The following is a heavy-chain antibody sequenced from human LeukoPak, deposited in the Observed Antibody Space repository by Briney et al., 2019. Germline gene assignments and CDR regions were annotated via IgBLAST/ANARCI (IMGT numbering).Heavy chain of an antibody. CDR2: IIPIFGTA. Sequence: GASVNLSCEASGGTFSGYAISWVRQAPGQGLEWMGGIIPIFGTANYAQKFQGRVTITADESTSTAYMELSSLRSEDTAVYYCARDEITMVRGAIIPQHLDFWGQGTTVTVSS. V-gene: IGHV1-69*13. CDR1: GGTFSGYA. J-gene: IGHJ6*02. D-gene: IGHD3-10*01. CDR3: ARDEITMVRGAIIPQHLDF.